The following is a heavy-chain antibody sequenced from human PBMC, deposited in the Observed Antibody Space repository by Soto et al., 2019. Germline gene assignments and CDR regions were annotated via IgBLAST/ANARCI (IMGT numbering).Heavy chain of an antibody. J-gene: IGHJ6*02. CDR1: GYTFTSYG. D-gene: IGHD3-10*01. CDR3: AGADGSGTPPHYYYGMDV. Sequence: QVQLVQSGAEVKKPGASVKVSCKASGYTFTSYGISWVRQAPGQGLEWMGWISAYNGNTNYAQKLQGRVTMTTDTSTRTAYMELRSLRSDDTAVYYCAGADGSGTPPHYYYGMDVWGQGTTFTVSS. CDR2: ISAYNGNT. V-gene: IGHV1-18*01.